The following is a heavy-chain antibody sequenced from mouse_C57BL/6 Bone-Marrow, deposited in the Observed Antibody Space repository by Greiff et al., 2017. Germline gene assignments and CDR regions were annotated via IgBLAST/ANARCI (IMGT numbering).Heavy chain of an antibody. CDR1: GYTFTSYW. CDR3: AGYDYAY. CDR2: IYPGSGST. J-gene: IGHJ3*01. V-gene: IGHV1-55*01. D-gene: IGHD2-4*01. Sequence: QVQLQQSGAELVKPGASVKMSCKASGYTFTSYWITWVKRRPGQGLEWIGDIYPGSGSTNYNEKFKSKATLTVDTSSSTAYMQLSSLTSEDSAVYYCAGYDYAYWGQGTLVTVSA.